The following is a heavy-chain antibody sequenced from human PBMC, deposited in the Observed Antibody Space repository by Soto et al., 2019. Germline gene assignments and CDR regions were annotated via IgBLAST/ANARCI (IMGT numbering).Heavy chain of an antibody. V-gene: IGHV3-23*01. Sequence: EVQLLESGGGLVQPGGSLRLSCAASGFTFSSYAMSWVRQAPGKGLEWVSAISGSGGSTYYADSVKGRFTISRDNSKNTLYLQMNSLRAEDTAVYYCAQGGTGSSPRSGWFDPWGQGTLVTVSS. J-gene: IGHJ5*02. CDR2: ISGSGGST. CDR1: GFTFSSYA. D-gene: IGHD3-16*01. CDR3: AQGGTGSSPRSGWFDP.